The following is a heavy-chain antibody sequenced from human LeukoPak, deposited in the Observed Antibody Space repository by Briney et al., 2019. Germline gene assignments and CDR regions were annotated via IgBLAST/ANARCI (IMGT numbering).Heavy chain of an antibody. D-gene: IGHD1-26*01. CDR1: GFTFSSYA. CDR2: ISGGGDNT. Sequence: PGGSLRPSCAASGFTFSSYAMSWARQAPGKGLEWVSSISGGGDNTYFADSVRGRFTISRDNSKNTLYLQMSSLRAEDTAIYYCAKPTLLSGSYSAFDYWGQGTLVTVSS. V-gene: IGHV3-23*01. CDR3: AKPTLLSGSYSAFDY. J-gene: IGHJ4*02.